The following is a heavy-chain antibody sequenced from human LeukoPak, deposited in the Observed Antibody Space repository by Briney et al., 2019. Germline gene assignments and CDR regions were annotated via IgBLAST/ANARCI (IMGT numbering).Heavy chain of an antibody. CDR1: GGSISSSSYY. Sequence: SETLSLTCTVSGGSISSSSYYWGWIRQPPGKGLEWIGYIYYTGSTNYNPSLQSRVTISVDTSKNQFSLKLSSVTAADTAVYSCARLKGYSSGWYPSYYFDYWGQGTLVTVSS. J-gene: IGHJ4*02. CDR3: ARLKGYSSGWYPSYYFDY. V-gene: IGHV4-61*05. CDR2: IYYTGST. D-gene: IGHD6-19*01.